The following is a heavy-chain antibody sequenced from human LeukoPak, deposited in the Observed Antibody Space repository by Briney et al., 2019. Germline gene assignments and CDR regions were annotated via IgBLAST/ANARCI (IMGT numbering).Heavy chain of an antibody. Sequence: PGGSLRLSCAASGFTFSSYAMSWVRQAPGKGLEWVSAISGSGGSTYYADSVKGRFTISRDNSKNTLCLQMNSLRAEDTAVYYCANDIYSGGSCYHLDWGQGTLVTVSS. V-gene: IGHV3-23*01. CDR3: ANDIYSGGSCYHLD. CDR1: GFTFSSYA. D-gene: IGHD2-15*01. CDR2: ISGSGGST. J-gene: IGHJ4*02.